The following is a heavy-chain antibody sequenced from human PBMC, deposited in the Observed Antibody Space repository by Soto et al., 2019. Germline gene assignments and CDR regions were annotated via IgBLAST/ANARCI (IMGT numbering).Heavy chain of an antibody. CDR1: GFTFGRSA. Sequence: VGSLRHSCAASGFTFGRSAMNWVRQAPGKGLEWVAVISYDGSNKYYADSVKGRFTISRDNSKNTLYLQMNSLRPEDTAVYYCARDLGTTPFDYWGQGTLVTVSS. CDR3: ARDLGTTPFDY. D-gene: IGHD3-16*01. V-gene: IGHV3-30-3*01. CDR2: ISYDGSNK. J-gene: IGHJ4*02.